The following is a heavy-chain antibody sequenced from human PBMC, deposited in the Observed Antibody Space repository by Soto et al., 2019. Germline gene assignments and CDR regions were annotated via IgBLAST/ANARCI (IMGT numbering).Heavy chain of an antibody. Sequence: ETRSLTCIDAGASLGGYYWTWIRQPPGRGLEWIGYVYYSGSTDYNPSLKSRVTISIDTSKNQFSLKLTSVTAAETAVYYCARAVVVGAGTQTYYYYGMDVWGQGTTVIVSS. CDR2: VYYSGST. D-gene: IGHD3-22*01. CDR3: ARAVVVGAGTQTYYYYGMDV. J-gene: IGHJ6*02. CDR1: GASLGGYY. V-gene: IGHV4-59*01.